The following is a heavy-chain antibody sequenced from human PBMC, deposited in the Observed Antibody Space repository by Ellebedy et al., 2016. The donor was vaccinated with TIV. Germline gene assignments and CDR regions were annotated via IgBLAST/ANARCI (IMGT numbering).Heavy chain of an antibody. CDR2: IYTSWST. D-gene: IGHD6-19*01. J-gene: IGHJ4*02. CDR1: GGSISSYY. Sequence: MPSETLSLTCTVSGGSISSYYWSWIRQPAGKGLEWIGRIYTSWSTNYNPSLKSRVTMSVDTSKNQFSLKLSSVTAADTAVYYCAYIAVAGPFDYWGQGTLVTVSS. V-gene: IGHV4-4*07. CDR3: AYIAVAGPFDY.